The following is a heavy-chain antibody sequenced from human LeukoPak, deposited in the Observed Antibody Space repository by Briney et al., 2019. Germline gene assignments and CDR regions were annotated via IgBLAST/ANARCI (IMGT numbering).Heavy chain of an antibody. J-gene: IGHJ6*02. CDR2: IYSGGST. CDR1: GFTVSSNY. CDR3: AREPSTVTKGGYYYGMDV. Sequence: GGSLRLSCAASGFTVSSNYMSWVRQAPGKGLEWVSVIYSGGSTYYADSVKGRLTISRDNSQNTLYLQMNSLRAEDTAVYYCAREPSTVTKGGYYYGMDVWGQGTTVTVSS. D-gene: IGHD4-17*01. V-gene: IGHV3-66*01.